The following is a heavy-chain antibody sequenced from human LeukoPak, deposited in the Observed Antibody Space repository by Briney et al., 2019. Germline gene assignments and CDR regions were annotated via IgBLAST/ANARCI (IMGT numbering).Heavy chain of an antibody. D-gene: IGHD4-11*01. V-gene: IGHV3-23*01. Sequence: GGSLRLSCAASGFTFSSYAMSWVRQAPGKGLEWVSTINGGGVSTHYADSVGGRFTISRDNSKNTLFLQMNSLRDEDTAVYYCAKDLYSNYGPADYWGQGNLVAFSS. CDR3: AKDLYSNYGPADY. J-gene: IGHJ4*02. CDR1: GFTFSSYA. CDR2: INGGGVST.